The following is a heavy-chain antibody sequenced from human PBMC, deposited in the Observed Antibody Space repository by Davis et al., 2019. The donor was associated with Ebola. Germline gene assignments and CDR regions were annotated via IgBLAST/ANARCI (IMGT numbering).Heavy chain of an antibody. D-gene: IGHD6-6*01. CDR1: GGSFSGYY. V-gene: IGHV4-59*12. CDR2: IYYSGST. J-gene: IGHJ6*02. CDR3: ARQYSSSSLSYYGMDV. Sequence: SETLSLTCAVYGGSFSGYYWSWIRQPPGKGLEWIGYIYYSGSTNYNPSLKSRVTISVDTSKNQFSLKLSSVTAADTAVYYCARQYSSSSLSYYGMDVWGQGITVTVSS.